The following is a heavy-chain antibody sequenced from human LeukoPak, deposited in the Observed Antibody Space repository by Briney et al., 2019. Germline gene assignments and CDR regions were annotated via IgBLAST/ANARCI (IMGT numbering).Heavy chain of an antibody. D-gene: IGHD2-2*01. Sequence: SETLSLTCNVSGVSVSDGRYYWTWIRQHPGKGLEWIGYKYYSGSAKYNPSLKSRLTISIDTSKNQFSLQLSSVTAADTATYYCATPYCSGISCLDVFNMWGQGTGVTVSS. CDR3: ATPYCSGISCLDVFNM. CDR2: KYYSGSA. V-gene: IGHV4-31*03. J-gene: IGHJ3*02. CDR1: GVSVSDGRYY.